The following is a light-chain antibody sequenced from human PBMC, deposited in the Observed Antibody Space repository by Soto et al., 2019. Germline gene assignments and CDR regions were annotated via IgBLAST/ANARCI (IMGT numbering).Light chain of an antibody. Sequence: VVMTQSPATLSVSPGERATLSCRASQSVSSNLAWYQQRPGQAPRLLIYGASTRATGIPARFSGSGSGTEFTLTISSLQSEDFAVYYRQQFNNWPLDPMYTFGQGTKLEIK. CDR1: QSVSSN. V-gene: IGKV3-15*01. CDR2: GAS. J-gene: IGKJ2*01. CDR3: QQFNNWPLDPMYT.